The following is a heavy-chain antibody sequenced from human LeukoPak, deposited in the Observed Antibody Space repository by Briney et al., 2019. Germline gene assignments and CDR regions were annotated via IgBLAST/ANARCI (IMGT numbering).Heavy chain of an antibody. Sequence: PGGSLRLSCAASGFTFSSYEMNWVRQAPGKGLEWVSYISSSGSTIYYADSVKGRFTISRDNAKNSQYLQMNSLRAEDTAVYYCASTPYYFDYWGQGTLVTVSS. CDR3: ASTPYYFDY. CDR1: GFTFSSYE. CDR2: ISSSGSTI. J-gene: IGHJ4*02. V-gene: IGHV3-48*03. D-gene: IGHD5/OR15-5a*01.